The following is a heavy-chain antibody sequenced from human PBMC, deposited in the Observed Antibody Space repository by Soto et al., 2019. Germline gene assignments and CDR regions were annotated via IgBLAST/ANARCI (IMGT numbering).Heavy chain of an antibody. J-gene: IGHJ6*02. Sequence: SETLSLTCTVSGGSISSSSYYWGWIRQPPGKGLEWIGSIYYSGSTYYNPSLKSRVTISVDTSKNQFSLKLSSVTAADTAVYYCASPYCSSTSCRGYYGMDVWGQGTTVTVSS. V-gene: IGHV4-39*01. CDR1: GGSISSSSYY. D-gene: IGHD2-2*01. CDR3: ASPYCSSTSCRGYYGMDV. CDR2: IYYSGST.